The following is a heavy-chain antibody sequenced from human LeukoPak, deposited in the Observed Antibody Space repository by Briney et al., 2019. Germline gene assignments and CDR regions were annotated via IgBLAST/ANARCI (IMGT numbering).Heavy chain of an antibody. V-gene: IGHV3-66*01. CDR3: ARSGPEQWGSNFYFYMDV. Sequence: GGSLRLSCAASGFTVSSNYMSWVRQAPGKGLEWVSIIYSGGSTYYADSVKGRFTISRDNAKDTLYLQMHSLRAEDTAVYYCARSGPEQWGSNFYFYMDVWGKGTTLTVSS. D-gene: IGHD1-26*01. J-gene: IGHJ6*03. CDR2: IYSGGST. CDR1: GFTVSSNY.